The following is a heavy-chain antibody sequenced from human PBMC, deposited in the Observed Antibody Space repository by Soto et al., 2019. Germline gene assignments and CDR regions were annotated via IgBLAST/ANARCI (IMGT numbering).Heavy chain of an antibody. V-gene: IGHV4-4*02. D-gene: IGHD2-21*02. CDR3: AGGGDWQFDY. CDR2: IHHSGRT. Sequence: QVQLQESGPGLVKPSGTLSLTCAVSGDSISSDKWWSWVRQPPGKGLEWIGEIHHSGRTNYNPSLKSRVTILVERSKNQVSLELSSRPAADTAVYYCAGGGDWQFDYWGQGTLVTVSS. J-gene: IGHJ4*02. CDR1: GDSISSDKW.